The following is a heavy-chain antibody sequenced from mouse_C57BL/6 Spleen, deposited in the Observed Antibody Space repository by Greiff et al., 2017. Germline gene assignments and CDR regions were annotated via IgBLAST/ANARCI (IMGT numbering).Heavy chain of an antibody. J-gene: IGHJ2*01. V-gene: IGHV1-15*01. D-gene: IGHD4-1*01. CDR2: IDPETGGT. Sequence: QVQLQQSGAELVRPGASVTLSCKASGYTFTDYEMHWVKQTPVHGLEWIGAIDPETGGTAYNQKFKGKAILTADKSSSTAYMELRSLTSEDSAVXYGTRWEEVPKEDWGQGTTLTVSA. CDR1: GYTFTDYE. CDR3: TRWEEVPKED.